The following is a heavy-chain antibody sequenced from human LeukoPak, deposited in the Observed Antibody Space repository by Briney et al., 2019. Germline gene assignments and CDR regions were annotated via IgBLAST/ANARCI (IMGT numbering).Heavy chain of an antibody. CDR3: ARRGGAGCDDGGDV. CDR2: IHNSGRT. D-gene: IGHD3-10*01. CDR1: GGSVSSYY. Sequence: PSETLSLTCSVSGGSVSSYYWSWIRQSPGKGLEWIGYIHNSGRTNYNPSLKSRVTISVDTSKDQFSLNLSSVTAADTAVYYCARRGGAGCDDGGDVWG. J-gene: IGHJ6*02. V-gene: IGHV4-59*08.